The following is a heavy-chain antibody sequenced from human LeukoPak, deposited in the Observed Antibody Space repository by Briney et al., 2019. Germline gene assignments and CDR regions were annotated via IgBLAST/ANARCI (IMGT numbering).Heavy chain of an antibody. Sequence: GSLRLSCAASGFTFSSYAMSWVRQAPGKGLEWIGYIYYSGSTNYNPSLKSRVTISVDTSKNQFSLKLSSVTAADTAVYYCARSIDDIVPFPRENYYYGMDVWGQGTTVTVSS. CDR2: IYYSGST. CDR3: ARSIDDIVPFPRENYYYGMDV. D-gene: IGHD2-8*01. J-gene: IGHJ6*02. V-gene: IGHV4-59*08. CDR1: GFTFSSYA.